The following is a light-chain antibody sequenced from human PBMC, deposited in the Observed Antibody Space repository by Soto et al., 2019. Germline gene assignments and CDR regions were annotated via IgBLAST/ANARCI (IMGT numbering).Light chain of an antibody. CDR3: QQYYSYPPT. J-gene: IGKJ3*01. CDR1: QGISSY. CDR2: AAS. V-gene: IGKV1-8*01. Sequence: AIRMTQSPSSLSASTGDRVTITCRASQGISSYLAWYQQKPGKAPKLLIYAASTLQSGVPSRFNGSGSGTDFTLTISCLQSEDFATYYCQQYYSYPPTFGPGTKVDIK.